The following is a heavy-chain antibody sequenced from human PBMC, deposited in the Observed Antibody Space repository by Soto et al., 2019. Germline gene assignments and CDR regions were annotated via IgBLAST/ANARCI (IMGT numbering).Heavy chain of an antibody. CDR1: GFTLGDYA. CDR3: TRDLGDSSGWDFDY. CDR2: IRSKAYGGTT. V-gene: IGHV3-49*04. Sequence: GSLRLACPASGFTLGDYAMSWVRQAPGKGLEWVGFIRSKAYGGTTEYAASVKGRFTISRDDSKSIAYLQMNSLKTEDTDVYYCTRDLGDSSGWDFDYWGQGTLVTVYS. D-gene: IGHD6-19*01. J-gene: IGHJ4*02.